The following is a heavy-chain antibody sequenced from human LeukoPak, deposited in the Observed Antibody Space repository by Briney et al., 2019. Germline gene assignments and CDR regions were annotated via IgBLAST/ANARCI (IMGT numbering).Heavy chain of an antibody. V-gene: IGHV3-48*01. CDR2: ISSSSSTI. Sequence: AGGSLRLSCAASGFTFSSYSMNWVRQAPGKGLEWVSYISSSSSTIYYADSVKGRFTISRDNAKNSLYLQMNSLRAEDTAVYYCASRYCYDSSGYYVYWGQGTLVTVSS. J-gene: IGHJ4*02. D-gene: IGHD3-22*01. CDR1: GFTFSSYS. CDR3: ASRYCYDSSGYYVY.